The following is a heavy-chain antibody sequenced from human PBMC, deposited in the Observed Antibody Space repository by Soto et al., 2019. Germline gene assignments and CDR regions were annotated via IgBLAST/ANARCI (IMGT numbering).Heavy chain of an antibody. Sequence: GGSLRLSCVASGFSVRTNYMTWVRQAPGKGLEWVSVFESGGSIYYADSVKGRFIISRDNSKNTLDLQMNNLRAEDTAVYYCARAGVTPDFFDYWGRGTLVTVSS. CDR1: GFSVRTNY. J-gene: IGHJ4*02. CDR3: ARAGVTPDFFDY. V-gene: IGHV3-53*01. CDR2: FESGGSI. D-gene: IGHD3-10*01.